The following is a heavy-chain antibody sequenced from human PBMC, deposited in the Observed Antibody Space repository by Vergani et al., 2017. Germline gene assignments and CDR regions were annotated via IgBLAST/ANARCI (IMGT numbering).Heavy chain of an antibody. Sequence: QLQLQESGPGLVKPSETLSLTCTVSGGSISSSSYYWGWIRQPPGKGLEWIGSIYYSGSTYYNPSLKRRVTISVDTSKNQFSLKLSSVTAADTAVYYCARDPRDGYNYWYFDLWGRGTLVTVSS. CDR3: ARDPRDGYNYWYFDL. CDR1: GGSISSSSYY. J-gene: IGHJ2*01. CDR2: IYYSGST. V-gene: IGHV4-39*07. D-gene: IGHD5-24*01.